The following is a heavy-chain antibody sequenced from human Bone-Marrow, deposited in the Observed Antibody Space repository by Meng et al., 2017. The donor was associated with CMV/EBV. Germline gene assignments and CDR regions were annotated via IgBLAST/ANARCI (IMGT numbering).Heavy chain of an antibody. CDR2: ITSSREYI. D-gene: IGHD6-19*01. J-gene: IGHJ4*02. CDR3: ASGVAVAGEYYFDY. Sequence: GESLKISCAASGFTFSRCSMTWVRQAPGKGLEWVSTITSSREYIYYADSVKGRFTISRDTSKNTLYLQINSLRADDTAVYYCASGVAVAGEYYFDYWGQGTLVTVSS. CDR1: GFTFSRCS. V-gene: IGHV3-21*06.